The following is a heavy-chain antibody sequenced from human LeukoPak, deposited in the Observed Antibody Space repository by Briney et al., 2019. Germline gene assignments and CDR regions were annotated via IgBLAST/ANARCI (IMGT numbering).Heavy chain of an antibody. CDR3: LRGDRRDY. V-gene: IGHV3-21*06. CDR1: GFTFSDFH. Sequence: GGSLRLSCAASGFTFSDFHMSWVRQAPGKGLEWVSSIDSSGGYMFYADSVKGRFIISRDNAKDSLYLQMNSLRVEDTAVYYCLRGDRRDYWGQGTLVTVSS. CDR2: IDSSGGYM. J-gene: IGHJ4*02.